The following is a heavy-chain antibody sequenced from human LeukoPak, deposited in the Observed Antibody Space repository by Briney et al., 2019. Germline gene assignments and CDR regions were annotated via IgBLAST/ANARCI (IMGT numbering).Heavy chain of an antibody. CDR3: ARGFYGSGSYYKSPFDC. CDR2: IYYSGST. CDR1: GGSISSYY. V-gene: IGHV4-59*01. D-gene: IGHD3-10*01. J-gene: IGHJ4*01. Sequence: PSETLSLTCTVSGGSISSYYWSWIWQPPGKGLEWNGYIYYSGSTNYNASLKSRVSISVDTSKNQFSLRLSSVTAADTAVYYCARGFYGSGSYYKSPFDCWGHGTLVTVSS.